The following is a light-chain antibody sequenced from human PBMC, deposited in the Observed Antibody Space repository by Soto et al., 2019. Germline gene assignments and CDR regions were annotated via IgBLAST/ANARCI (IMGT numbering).Light chain of an antibody. CDR3: GSYTSSSSFYV. J-gene: IGLJ1*01. CDR2: EVS. Sequence: QSVLTQPASVSGSPGQSITISCTGTSSDVGGYKYVSWYQQHPGIAPKLMIYEVSNRPSGVSNRFSGSKSGNTASLTISGLQAEDEADYYCGSYTSSSSFYVFGTGTKVTVL. CDR1: SSDVGGYKY. V-gene: IGLV2-14*01.